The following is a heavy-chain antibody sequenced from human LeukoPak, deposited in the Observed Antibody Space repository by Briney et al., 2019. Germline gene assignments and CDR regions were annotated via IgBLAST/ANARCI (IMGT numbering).Heavy chain of an antibody. J-gene: IGHJ3*02. V-gene: IGHV3-23*01. CDR2: ISGSGGST. CDR3: ARDNSYGYGRSAFDI. D-gene: IGHD3-10*01. Sequence: GGSLRLSCVSSGFSFSNYAMSWVRQAPGKGLEWVSSISGSGGSTHYADSVKGRFTISRDKTKNTLYLQMNGLRAEDTAVYYCARDNSYGYGRSAFDIWGQGTMVTVSS. CDR1: GFSFSNYA.